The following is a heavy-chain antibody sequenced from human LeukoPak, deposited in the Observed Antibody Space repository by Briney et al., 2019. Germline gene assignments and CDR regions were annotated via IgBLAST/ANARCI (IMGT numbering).Heavy chain of an antibody. CDR1: GGSFNSYY. CDR3: VRGLWPGYDWDFGV. Sequence: SETLSLTCTVPGGSFNSYYWSWVRQPAGKGLEVVGRFDFSGRTNYNPSLNSRVTMSGDKSKNQFSLKLNSVTAADTAVHYCVRGLWPGYDWDFGVWGRGTLVTVSS. V-gene: IGHV4-4*07. D-gene: IGHD5-18*01. CDR2: FDFSGRT. J-gene: IGHJ2*01.